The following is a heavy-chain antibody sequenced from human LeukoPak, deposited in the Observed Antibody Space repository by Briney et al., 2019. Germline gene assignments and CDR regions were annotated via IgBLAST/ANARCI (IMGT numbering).Heavy chain of an antibody. CDR2: INPNSGGT. J-gene: IGHJ5*02. Sequence: ASVKVSCKASGYTFTGYYMHWVRQAPGQGLEWMGWINPNSGGTNYAQKCQGRVTMTRDTSISSAYMELSRLRSDDTAVYYCAREGPRDSSGYLIWSPSNWFDPWGQGTLVTVSS. V-gene: IGHV1-2*02. D-gene: IGHD3-22*01. CDR3: AREGPRDSSGYLIWSPSNWFDP. CDR1: GYTFTGYY.